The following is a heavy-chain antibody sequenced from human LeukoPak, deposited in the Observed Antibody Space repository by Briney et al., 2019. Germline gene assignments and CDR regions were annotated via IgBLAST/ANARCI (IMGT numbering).Heavy chain of an antibody. V-gene: IGHV3-13*05. CDR1: GFTFSSYD. Sequence: GGSLRLSCAASGFTFSSYDMHWVRHATGKGLEWVSAIGTAGDPYYPGSVKGRFTISRENAKNSLYLQMNSLRAGDTAVYYCARGYSSGWYVPGYFDYWGQGTLVTVSS. D-gene: IGHD6-19*01. CDR2: IGTAGDP. CDR3: ARGYSSGWYVPGYFDY. J-gene: IGHJ4*02.